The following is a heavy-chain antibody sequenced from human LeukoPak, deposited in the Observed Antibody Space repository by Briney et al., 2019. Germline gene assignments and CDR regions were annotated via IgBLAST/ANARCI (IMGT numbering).Heavy chain of an antibody. Sequence: VSCXAXXYTFTXYDINWVRQATGQGLEWMGWMNPNSGNTGYAQKFQGRVTMTRNTSISTAYMELSSLRSEDTAVYYCARGSFDYYGSGSTALDFDYWGQGTLVTVSS. J-gene: IGHJ4*02. CDR3: ARGSFDYYGSGSTALDFDY. V-gene: IGHV1-8*01. D-gene: IGHD3-10*01. CDR1: XYTFTXYD. CDR2: MNPNSGNT.